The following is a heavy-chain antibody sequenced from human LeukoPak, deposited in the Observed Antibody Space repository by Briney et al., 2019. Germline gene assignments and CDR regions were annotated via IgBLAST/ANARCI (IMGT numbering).Heavy chain of an antibody. CDR1: GYTFSSYW. D-gene: IGHD3-3*01. V-gene: IGHV5-51*01. CDR3: ARQNDFRLDY. CDR2: IYPGDSDT. Sequence: GESLKISCKGSGYTFSSYWIGWVRQMPGKGLECMGIIYPGDSDTRYSPSSQGQVTISVDTSIGTAYLQWSSLKASDTAIYYCARQNDFRLDYWGQGTLVTVSS. J-gene: IGHJ4*02.